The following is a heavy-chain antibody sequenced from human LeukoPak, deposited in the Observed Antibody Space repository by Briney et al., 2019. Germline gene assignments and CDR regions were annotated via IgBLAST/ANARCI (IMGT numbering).Heavy chain of an antibody. D-gene: IGHD1-26*01. J-gene: IGHJ4*02. CDR1: GYTFTSYD. Sequence: ASVRVSCKASGYTFTSYDINWVRQATGQGLEWMGWMNPNSGNTGYAQKFQGRVTMTRNTSISTAYMELSSLRSEDTAVYYCARGYRGIVGATPDYWGQGTLVTVSS. V-gene: IGHV1-8*01. CDR2: MNPNSGNT. CDR3: ARGYRGIVGATPDY.